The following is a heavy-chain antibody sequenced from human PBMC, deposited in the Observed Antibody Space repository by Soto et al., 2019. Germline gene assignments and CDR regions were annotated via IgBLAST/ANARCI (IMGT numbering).Heavy chain of an antibody. CDR3: ARVIGDYGDFIFDY. CDR2: IYSGGST. V-gene: IGHV3-53*04. Sequence: GGSLRLSCAASGFTVSSNYMSWVRQAPGKGLEWVSVIYSGGSTYYADSVKGRFTISRHNSKDTLYLQMNSLRAEDTAVYYCARVIGDYGDFIFDYWGQGTLVTVSS. D-gene: IGHD4-17*01. CDR1: GFTVSSNY. J-gene: IGHJ4*02.